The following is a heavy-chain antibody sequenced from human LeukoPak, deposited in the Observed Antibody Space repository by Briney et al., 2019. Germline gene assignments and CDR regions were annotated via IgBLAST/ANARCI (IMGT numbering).Heavy chain of an antibody. Sequence: QRGESLRLSCAASGFTFSNYWMNWVRLAPGKGLEWVASIGQDGSETYYVDSVKGRFTISRDNAKNSLYLQMNSLRVEDTAVYYCATGGGWYFDYWGQGALITASS. D-gene: IGHD6-19*01. CDR1: GFTFSNYW. CDR3: ATGGGWYFDY. CDR2: IGQDGSET. V-gene: IGHV3-7*01. J-gene: IGHJ4*02.